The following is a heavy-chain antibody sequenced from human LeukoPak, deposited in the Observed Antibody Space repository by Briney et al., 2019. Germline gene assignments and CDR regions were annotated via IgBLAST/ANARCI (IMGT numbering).Heavy chain of an antibody. CDR2: IGISAGST. D-gene: IGHD5-12*01. CDR3: AKEGGYDHYYYYYYMDV. J-gene: IGHJ6*03. CDR1: RSTFNNYA. V-gene: IGHV3-23*01. Sequence: PVGSLRLSCEAPRSTFNNYATSSVRQAPRKGLEWVSTIGISAGSTYYADAVKGRFTISRDNSKKTVILQMNRLRVEDTAVYYCAKEGGYDHYYYYYYMDVWGKGTTVTVSS.